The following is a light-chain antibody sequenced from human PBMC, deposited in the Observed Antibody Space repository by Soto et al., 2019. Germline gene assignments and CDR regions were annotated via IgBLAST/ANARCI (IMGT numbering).Light chain of an antibody. CDR1: QDIYTY. Sequence: RLTQSPSSLSASVGDTVTISCRASQDIYTYLAWYQQKPGKAPTLLIFDASSLHHGVPPRFAGSGSGSEFTLTISRLQADDFATYYCQHYTLYSSPFGQGT. CDR3: QHYTLYSSP. CDR2: DAS. V-gene: IGKV1-5*01. J-gene: IGKJ2*01.